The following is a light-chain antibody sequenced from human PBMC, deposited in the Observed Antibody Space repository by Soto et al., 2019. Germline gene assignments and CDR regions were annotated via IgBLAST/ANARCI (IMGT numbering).Light chain of an antibody. CDR3: QQYGSSRT. CDR1: QSVSSSY. Sequence: EIVLTQSPGTLSLSPGERATLSCRASQSVSSSYLAWYQQKPGQAPRLLIYGGSSRATSIPDRFSGSGSGTDFTLTISRLEPEDFAVYYCQQYGSSRTFGQGTKVEIK. CDR2: GGS. J-gene: IGKJ1*01. V-gene: IGKV3-20*01.